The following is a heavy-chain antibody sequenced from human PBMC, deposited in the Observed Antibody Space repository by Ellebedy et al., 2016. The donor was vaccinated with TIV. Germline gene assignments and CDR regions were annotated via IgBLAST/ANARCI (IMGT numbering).Heavy chain of an antibody. CDR3: ARMPRIAAAGMHFGP. V-gene: IGHV5-10-1*01. Sequence: GESLKISXKGSGYIFTTYWITWVRQVPGKGLEWMGRINPSDSYTNYSPSFQGHVTISADKSISTAYLQWSTLRASDTALYYCARMPRIAAAGMHFGPWGQGTLVTVSS. CDR2: INPSDSYT. CDR1: GYIFTTYW. D-gene: IGHD6-13*01. J-gene: IGHJ5*02.